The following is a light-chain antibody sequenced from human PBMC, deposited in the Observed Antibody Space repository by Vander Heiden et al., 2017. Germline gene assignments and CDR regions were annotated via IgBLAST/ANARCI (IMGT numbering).Light chain of an antibody. CDR3: QQSVNTPHS. Sequence: DLQMTQSPSSLSASVGDRVTITCRASHSIINYLNWYQQKPGKALKLRIHAASSLQSGVPSRFTGSGSGTDFTLTISTLQPEDFATYYCQQSVNTPHSFGQGTKVEIK. CDR1: HSIINY. CDR2: AAS. J-gene: IGKJ1*01. V-gene: IGKV1-39*01.